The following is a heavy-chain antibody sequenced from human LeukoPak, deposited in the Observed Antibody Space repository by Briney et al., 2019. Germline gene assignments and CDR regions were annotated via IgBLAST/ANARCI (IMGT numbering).Heavy chain of an antibody. CDR3: ARGRYGDYH. CDR1: RFTFTNYW. Sequence: GGSLRLSCAASRFTFTNYWMFWVRQAPGKGLVWVSGINPDGSTTTYADSVKGRFTISRENAKSTLYLHMNILRVEDTAVYYCARGRYGDYHWGQGILVTVSS. CDR2: INPDGSTT. D-gene: IGHD4-17*01. J-gene: IGHJ4*02. V-gene: IGHV3-74*01.